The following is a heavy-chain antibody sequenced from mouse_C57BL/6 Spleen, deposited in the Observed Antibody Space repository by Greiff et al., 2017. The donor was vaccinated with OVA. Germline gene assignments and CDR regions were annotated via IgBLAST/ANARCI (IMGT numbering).Heavy chain of an antibody. D-gene: IGHD2-4*01. Sequence: EVKLMESGPGMVKPSQSLSLTCTVTGYSITSGYDWHWIRHFPGNKLEWMGYISYSGSTNYNPSLKSRISITHDTSKNHFFLKLNSVTTEDTATYYCARGPYDYDPYAMDYWGQGTSVTVSS. V-gene: IGHV3-1*01. CDR1: GYSITSGYD. CDR3: ARGPYDYDPYAMDY. CDR2: ISYSGST. J-gene: IGHJ4*01.